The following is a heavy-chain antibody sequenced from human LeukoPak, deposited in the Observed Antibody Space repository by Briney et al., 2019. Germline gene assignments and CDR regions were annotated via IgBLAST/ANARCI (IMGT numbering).Heavy chain of an antibody. CDR2: ISHSGST. D-gene: IGHD2-15*01. CDR3: ARRDIVTWYFDY. CDR1: GYSISSGYY. Sequence: PSETLSLTCAVSGYSISSGYYWGWIRQPPGKGLEWIGSISHSGSTYYNPSLKSRVTISADTSRNQFSLKLSSVTAADTAVYYCARRDIVTWYFDYWGQGTLVTVSS. J-gene: IGHJ4*02. V-gene: IGHV4-38-2*01.